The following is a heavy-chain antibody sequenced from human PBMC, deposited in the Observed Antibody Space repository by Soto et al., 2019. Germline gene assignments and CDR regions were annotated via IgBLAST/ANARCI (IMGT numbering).Heavy chain of an antibody. CDR1: GNTFSAYG. Sequence: QIQLVQSAPEVKTPGASVKVSCRASGNTFSAYGFTWVRQAPGQGLEWVGWISSDNDARYYAQKLQGRVTLTTDSSTMTTYMELSSLGSDDTAVYYCANCRGGYCYMSWDFWGQGTLVTVSS. J-gene: IGHJ4*02. V-gene: IGHV1-18*04. D-gene: IGHD2-21*01. CDR3: ANCRGGYCYMSWDF. CDR2: ISSDNDAR.